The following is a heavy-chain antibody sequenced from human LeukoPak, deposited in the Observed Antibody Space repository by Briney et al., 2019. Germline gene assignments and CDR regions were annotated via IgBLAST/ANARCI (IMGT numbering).Heavy chain of an antibody. D-gene: IGHD3-22*01. Sequence: GGSLRLSCAASGFTFSSYGMHWVRQAPGKGLEWVAVIWYDGSNKYYADSVKGRFTIPRDNSKITLYLQMNSLRAEDTAVYYCARDPSVDLDSSGYSDYWGQGTLVTVSS. J-gene: IGHJ4*02. V-gene: IGHV3-33*01. CDR1: GFTFSSYG. CDR3: ARDPSVDLDSSGYSDY. CDR2: IWYDGSNK.